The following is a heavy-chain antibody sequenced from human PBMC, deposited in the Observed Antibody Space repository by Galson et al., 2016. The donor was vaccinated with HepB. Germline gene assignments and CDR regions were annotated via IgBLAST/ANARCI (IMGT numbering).Heavy chain of an antibody. V-gene: IGHV3-53*01. CDR3: ARDPPAAATGTWG. Sequence: SLRLSCAASGITVSNNYMRWVRQAPGKGLEWVSLISSIGNTQYADSVKGRFTISRDNSKNTLSLQMNGLRAEDTAIYYCARDPPAAATGTWGWGQGTLVTVSS. J-gene: IGHJ4*02. CDR1: GITVSNNY. D-gene: IGHD6-13*01. CDR2: ISSIGNT.